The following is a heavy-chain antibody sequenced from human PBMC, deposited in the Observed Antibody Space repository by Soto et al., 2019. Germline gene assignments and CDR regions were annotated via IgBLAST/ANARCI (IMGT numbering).Heavy chain of an antibody. CDR3: AREDDYGYRYINYGLDV. D-gene: IGHD4-17*01. CDR2: ISFDGSKK. V-gene: IGHV3-30-3*01. J-gene: IGHJ6*02. Sequence: GGSLSLSCAASGFTFNIYALHWVRQAPGKGLEWVAVISFDGSKKYYTDSVKGRFTISRDNLKNTLYLQMNNLRVEDAALYFCAREDDYGYRYINYGLDVWGQGTTVTVSS. CDR1: GFTFNIYA.